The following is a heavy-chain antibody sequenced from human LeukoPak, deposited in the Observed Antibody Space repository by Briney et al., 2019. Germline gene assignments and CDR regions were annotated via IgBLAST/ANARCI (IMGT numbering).Heavy chain of an antibody. CDR3: ATYYSDSSAYVHYLDS. J-gene: IGHJ4*02. D-gene: IGHD3-22*01. CDR2: VHYSGST. CDR1: GGSISGYY. V-gene: IGHV4-59*01. Sequence: SETLSLTCTVSGGSISGYYWSWIRQPPEKGLKWIGYVHYSGSTNYNPSLKSRVIISVDTSKNQFSLKMSSVTAADTAVYYCATYYSDSSAYVHYLDSWGQGTLVTVSS.